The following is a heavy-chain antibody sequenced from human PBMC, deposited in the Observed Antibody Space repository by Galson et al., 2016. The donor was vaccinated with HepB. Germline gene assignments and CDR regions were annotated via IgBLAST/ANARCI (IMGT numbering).Heavy chain of an antibody. J-gene: IGHJ4*02. Sequence: SLRLSCAASGFSFSSSWMHWVRQAPGKGLVWVSRIDRYGSSTGYADSVKGRFTISRDNAKNTLFLHMNSLRVEDTAVYYCANRGSSLYIGWGQGTLVTVSS. CDR1: GFSFSSSW. D-gene: IGHD6-13*01. CDR2: IDRYGSST. CDR3: ANRGSSLYIG. V-gene: IGHV3-74*01.